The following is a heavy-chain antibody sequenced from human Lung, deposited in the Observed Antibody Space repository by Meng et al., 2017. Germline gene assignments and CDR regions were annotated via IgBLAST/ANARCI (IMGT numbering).Heavy chain of an antibody. CDR1: GGSISSSSYY. V-gene: IGHV4-39*07. J-gene: IGHJ4*02. CDR2: IYYSGST. CDR3: ARDRRYSYGSMGAYDY. D-gene: IGHD5-18*01. Sequence: QLQLKESGPGLVKPSETLSLTCTVSGGSISSSSYYWGWIRQPPGKGLEWIGSIYYSGSTYYNPSLKSRVTISVDTSKNQFSLKLSSVTAADTAVYYCARDRRYSYGSMGAYDYWGQGTLVTVSS.